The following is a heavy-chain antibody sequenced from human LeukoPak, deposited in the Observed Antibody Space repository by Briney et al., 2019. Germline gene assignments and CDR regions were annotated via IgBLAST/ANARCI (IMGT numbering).Heavy chain of an antibody. J-gene: IGHJ4*02. Sequence: GGSLRLSCRASGFSVDSVFMNWVRQPPGKGLEWVSFIMPGGHIDYTDSVKGRFFISRDGFKSTLSLQMNSLTVDDSAVYYCARGDSATTTFDFWGQGTLVTVSS. CDR3: ARGDSATTTFDF. V-gene: IGHV3-66*01. D-gene: IGHD4-17*01. CDR1: GFSVDSVF. CDR2: IMPGGHI.